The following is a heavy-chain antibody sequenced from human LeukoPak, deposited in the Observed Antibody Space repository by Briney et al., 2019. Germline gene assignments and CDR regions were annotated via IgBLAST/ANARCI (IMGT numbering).Heavy chain of an antibody. CDR1: GGSISSYY. J-gene: IGHJ3*02. D-gene: IGHD1-7*01. CDR3: ARDRRYNWNFDAFDI. Sequence: PSETLSLTCTVSGGSISSYYWSWIRQPPGKGLEWIGYIYYSGSTNYNPSLKSRLTISVDTSKNQFSLKLSSVTAADTAVYYCARDRRYNWNFDAFDIWGQGTMVTVSS. CDR2: IYYSGST. V-gene: IGHV4-59*01.